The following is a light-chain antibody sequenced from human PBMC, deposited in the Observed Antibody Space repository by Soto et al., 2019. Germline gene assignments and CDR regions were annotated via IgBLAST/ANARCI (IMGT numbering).Light chain of an antibody. CDR3: SSFTSRHTYV. V-gene: IGLV2-14*01. Sequence: QSVLAQPASVSGSPGQLITIFCTGTSSDVGAYNYVSWYQQNPGKAPKLLIYDVRYRPSGVSNRFSCSKSGNTAYLIISSLQAEDEADYYCSSFTSRHTYVFGSGTKVTVL. CDR1: SSDVGAYNY. CDR2: DVR. J-gene: IGLJ1*01.